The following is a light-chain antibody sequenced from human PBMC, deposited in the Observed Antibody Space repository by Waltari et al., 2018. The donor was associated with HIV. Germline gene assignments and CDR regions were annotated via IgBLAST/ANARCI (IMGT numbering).Light chain of an antibody. CDR3: QVWDRSSDQVI. J-gene: IGLJ2*01. Sequence: YELTQPPSVSVAPGQTAMITCGGNNIESKSVQWYQQKPGQAPVLVFYFDLDRPSVIPELFAGTVSGNTATLTISRVDAGDEADSYCQVWDRSSDQVIFGGGTKLTVL. CDR2: FDL. CDR1: NIESKS. V-gene: IGLV3-21*04.